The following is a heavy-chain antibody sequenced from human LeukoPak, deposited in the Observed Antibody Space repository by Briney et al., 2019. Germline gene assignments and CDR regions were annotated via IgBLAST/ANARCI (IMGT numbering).Heavy chain of an antibody. J-gene: IGHJ3*02. CDR2: ISSSSSYI. D-gene: IGHD4-23*01. V-gene: IGHV3-21*01. CDR1: GFSFSSYS. Sequence: PGGSLRLSCAASGFSFSSYSMNWVRQAPGKGLEWVSSISSSSSYIYYADSVKGRFTISRDNAKNSLYLQMNSLRAEDTAVYYCARDRDYGGNGPYAFDIWGQGTMVTVSS. CDR3: ARDRDYGGNGPYAFDI.